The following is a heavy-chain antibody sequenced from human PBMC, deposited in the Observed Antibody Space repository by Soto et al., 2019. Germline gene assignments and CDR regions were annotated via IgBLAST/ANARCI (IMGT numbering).Heavy chain of an antibody. CDR2: IIPIFGTA. D-gene: IGHD3-3*01. CDR1: GGTFSSYA. V-gene: IGHV1-69*06. CDR3: ARPPYDFWSRYYRGYKWFDP. Sequence: SVKVSCKASGGTFSSYAISWVRQAPGQGLEWMGGIIPIFGTANYAQKFQGRVTITADKSTSTAYMELSSLRSEDTAVYYCARPPYDFWSRYYRGYKWFDPCGQGTLVTLYS. J-gene: IGHJ5*02.